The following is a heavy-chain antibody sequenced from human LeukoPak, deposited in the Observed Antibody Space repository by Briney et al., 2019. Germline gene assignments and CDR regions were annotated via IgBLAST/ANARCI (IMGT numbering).Heavy chain of an antibody. Sequence: GGSLRLSCAASGFTFSSYSMNWVRQAPGKGLEWVSSISSSSSYIYYADSVKGRFTISRDNAKNSLYLQMNSLRAEDTAVYYCARERGWPLRYFDYWGQGTLVTVSS. V-gene: IGHV3-21*01. CDR1: GFTFSSYS. CDR2: ISSSSSYI. D-gene: IGHD5-24*01. CDR3: ARERGWPLRYFDY. J-gene: IGHJ4*02.